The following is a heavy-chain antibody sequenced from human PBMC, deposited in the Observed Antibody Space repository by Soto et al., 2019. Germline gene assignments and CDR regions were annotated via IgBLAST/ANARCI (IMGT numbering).Heavy chain of an antibody. Sequence: GSLRLSCAASGLTFSSYGMSWVRQAPGKGLEWVSGISGGGGSTYYADSVKGRFTISRDNAKDTLYLQMISLRAGDTAVYYCATRRAPWCSSTECYGVFDYWGQGNLVTVSS. D-gene: IGHD2-2*01. CDR2: ISGGGGST. J-gene: IGHJ4*02. CDR1: GLTFSSYG. CDR3: ATRRAPWCSSTECYGVFDY. V-gene: IGHV3-23*01.